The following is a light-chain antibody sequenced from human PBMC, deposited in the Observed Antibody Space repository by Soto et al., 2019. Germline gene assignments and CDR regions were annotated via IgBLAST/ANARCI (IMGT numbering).Light chain of an antibody. CDR1: QSVSSNF. CDR2: GAS. V-gene: IGKV3-20*01. CDR3: QQYGSSPIT. J-gene: IGKJ5*01. Sequence: EIVLTQSPGTLSLSPGERATLSCRASQSVSSNFLAWYQQKPGQAPRLLIYGASSRATGIPDRFSGSGSETDFTLTISRLEPEDFAVYYCQQYGSSPITFGQVTRLEIK.